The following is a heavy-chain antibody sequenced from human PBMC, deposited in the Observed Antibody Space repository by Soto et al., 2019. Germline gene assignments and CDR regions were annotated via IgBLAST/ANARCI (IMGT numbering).Heavy chain of an antibody. V-gene: IGHV1-46*03. CDR3: SRVGPTYFQDSSGNYDAY. Sequence: ASVKVSCKAPGYTFSSYYMHWVRQAPGQGLGWMGLINPSDDGTSYAQKFQGRVFMSKDTSTSTVYMELSSLRSDDTAVYYCSRVGPTYFQDSSGNYDAYWG. J-gene: IGHJ4*01. D-gene: IGHD3-22*01. CDR2: INPSDDGT. CDR1: GYTFSSYY.